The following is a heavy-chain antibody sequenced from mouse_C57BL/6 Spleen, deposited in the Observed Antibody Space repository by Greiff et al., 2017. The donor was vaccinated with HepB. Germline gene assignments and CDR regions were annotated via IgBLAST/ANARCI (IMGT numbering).Heavy chain of an antibody. CDR1: GYTFTSYW. CDR3: AMGGYRSYFDV. D-gene: IGHD3-1*01. V-gene: IGHV1-53*01. J-gene: IGHJ1*03. CDR2: INAGNGGT. Sequence: QVQLQQSGTELVKPGASVKLSCKASGYTFTSYWMHWVKQRPGQGLEWIGNINAGNGGTNYNEKFKSKATLTVDKSSSTAYMQLSSLTSEDSAVYYCAMGGYRSYFDVWGTGTTVTVSS.